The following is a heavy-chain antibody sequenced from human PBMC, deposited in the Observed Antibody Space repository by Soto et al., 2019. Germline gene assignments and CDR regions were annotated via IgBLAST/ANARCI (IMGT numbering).Heavy chain of an antibody. V-gene: IGHV1-2*02. CDR2: INPNSGGT. CDR3: ARDRGRNCYDSSGYYSLNWFDP. D-gene: IGHD3-22*01. Sequence: ASVKVSCKASGYTFTGYYMHWVRQAPGQGLEWMGWINPNSGGTNYAQKFQGRVTMTRDTSISTAYMELSRLRSDDTAVYYSARDRGRNCYDSSGYYSLNWFDPWGQGTLVTVSS. J-gene: IGHJ5*02. CDR1: GYTFTGYY.